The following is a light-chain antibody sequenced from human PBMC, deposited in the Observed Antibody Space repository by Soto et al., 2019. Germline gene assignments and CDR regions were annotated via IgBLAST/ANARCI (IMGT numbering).Light chain of an antibody. CDR3: QQSYSNPLT. V-gene: IGKV1-39*01. CDR2: AAS. J-gene: IGKJ4*01. Sequence: DVQMTQSPSSLSASVGARDTIACRASQSISSYLNWYQQKPGKAPKLLIYAASSLQSGVPSRFSGRGSGTEFTLTISSLQPEDFAIYSCQQSYSNPLTFGGEPKVEIK. CDR1: QSISSY.